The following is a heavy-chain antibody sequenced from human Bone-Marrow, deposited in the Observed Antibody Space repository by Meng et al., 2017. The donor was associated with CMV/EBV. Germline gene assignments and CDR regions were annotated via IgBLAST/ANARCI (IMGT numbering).Heavy chain of an antibody. CDR3: ARDDNYDFWSGYYWAYYYYGMDF. V-gene: IGHV3-48*03. Sequence: GESLKISCAASGFTFSSYEMNWVRQAPGKGLEWVSYISSSGSTIYYADSVKGRFTISRDNAKNSLYLQMNSLRAEDTAVYYCARDDNYDFWSGYYWAYYYYGMDFWGPGNTVTVSS. D-gene: IGHD3-3*01. CDR1: GFTFSSYE. J-gene: IGHJ6*02. CDR2: ISSSGSTI.